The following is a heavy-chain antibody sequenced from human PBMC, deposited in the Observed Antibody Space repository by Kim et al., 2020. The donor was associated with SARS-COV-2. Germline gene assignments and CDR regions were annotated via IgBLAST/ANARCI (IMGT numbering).Heavy chain of an antibody. CDR1: GYTFTSYA. CDR3: ARGFRALWFGEERALDI. CDR2: INAGNGNT. J-gene: IGHJ3*02. D-gene: IGHD3-10*01. Sequence: ASVKVSCKASGYTFTSYAMHWVRQAPGQRLEWMGWINAGNGNTKYSQKFQGRVTITRDTSASTAYMELSSLRSEDTAVYYCARGFRALWFGEERALDIWGQGTMVTVSS. V-gene: IGHV1-3*01.